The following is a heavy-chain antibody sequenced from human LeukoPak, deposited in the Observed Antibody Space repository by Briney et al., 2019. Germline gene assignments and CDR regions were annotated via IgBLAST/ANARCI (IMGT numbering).Heavy chain of an antibody. D-gene: IGHD2-15*01. V-gene: IGHV4-39*01. Sequence: SETLSLTCTVSGGTITSTNDYWGWIRQPPGKGLEWIGSIYYSGSTYYNPSLKSRVTIFVDTSKDQFSLKLNSVTAADTAVYYCARRHSGIVGHPSDYWGQGTLVRVSS. CDR2: IYYSGST. CDR3: ARRHSGIVGHPSDY. J-gene: IGHJ4*02. CDR1: GGTITSTNDY.